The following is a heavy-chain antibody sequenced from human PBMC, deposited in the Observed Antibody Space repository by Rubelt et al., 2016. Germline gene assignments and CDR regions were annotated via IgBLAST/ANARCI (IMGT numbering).Heavy chain of an antibody. CDR2: IHPSDSET. CDR3: ATSLEVAPRAYGMDV. D-gene: IGHD5-24*01. V-gene: IGHV5-51*01. Sequence: DVQLVQSGAEVKAPGESLKISCKGSGYRFISYWIGWVRQMPGKGLDWMGIIHPSDSETRYSPSLQGQVTMSVDKSINTAYRQWSGLKASDTAIYYCATSLEVAPRAYGMDVWGQGTTVTVSS. J-gene: IGHJ6*02. CDR1: GYRFISYW.